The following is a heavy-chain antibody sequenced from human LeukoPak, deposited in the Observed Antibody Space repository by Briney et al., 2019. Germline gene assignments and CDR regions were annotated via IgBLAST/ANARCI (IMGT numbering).Heavy chain of an antibody. Sequence: GGSLRLSCAASGFTFSAYIIHWVRQAPGKGLEWVAPISSDEINKNYVDSVKGRFTISRDNSKNTLFLQMNSLRAEDTAVYYCARDKGIGRYGMDVWGQGTTVTVSS. V-gene: IGHV3-30-3*01. J-gene: IGHJ6*02. CDR1: GFTFSAYI. CDR2: ISSDEINK. CDR3: ARDKGIGRYGMDV. D-gene: IGHD1-1*01.